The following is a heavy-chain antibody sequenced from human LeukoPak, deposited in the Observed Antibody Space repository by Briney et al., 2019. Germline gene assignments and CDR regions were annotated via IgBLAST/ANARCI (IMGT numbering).Heavy chain of an antibody. CDR2: IKQDGSEK. V-gene: IGHV3-7*03. J-gene: IGHJ4*02. D-gene: IGHD3-9*01. CDR3: ARDLALYYDILTGYSLFDY. CDR1: GFTFSSYW. Sequence: GGSLRLSCAASGFTFSSYWMSWVRQAPGKGLEWVANIKQDGSEKYCVDSVKGRFTISRDNAKNSLYLQMNSLRAEDTAVYYCARDLALYYDILTGYSLFDYWGQGTLVTVSS.